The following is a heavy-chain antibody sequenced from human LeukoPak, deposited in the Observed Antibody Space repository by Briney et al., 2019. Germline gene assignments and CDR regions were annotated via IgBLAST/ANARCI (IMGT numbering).Heavy chain of an antibody. CDR2: ISPVSSYT. V-gene: IGHV3-21*01. CDR3: VRDVSRRIGMDV. CDR1: GFSFNSYT. J-gene: IGHJ6*02. Sequence: GGSLRLSCLASGFSFNSYTMNWVREAPGKGLEWVSTISPVSSYTWYAESVRGRFTISRDNPKNSLYLQMDSLRAEDTAVYYCVRDVSRRIGMDVWGQGTTVTVSS. D-gene: IGHD2/OR15-2a*01.